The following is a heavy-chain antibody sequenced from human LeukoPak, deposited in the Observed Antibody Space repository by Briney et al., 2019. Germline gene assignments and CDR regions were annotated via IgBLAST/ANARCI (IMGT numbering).Heavy chain of an antibody. J-gene: IGHJ4*02. V-gene: IGHV4-31*03. CDR1: GGSISSGGYY. Sequence: SQTLSLTCTVSGGSISSGGYYWSWIRQHPGKGLEWIGYIYYSGSTYYNPSLKSRVTISVDTSKNQFSLKLSSVTAADTAVYYCARGTYYYDSSGFRFGYYFDYWGQGTLATVSS. CDR3: ARGTYYYDSSGFRFGYYFDY. D-gene: IGHD3-22*01. CDR2: IYYSGST.